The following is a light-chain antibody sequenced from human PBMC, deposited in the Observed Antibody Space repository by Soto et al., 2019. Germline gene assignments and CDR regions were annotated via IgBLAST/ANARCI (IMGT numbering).Light chain of an antibody. J-gene: IGKJ1*01. CDR2: GAS. V-gene: IGKV3-11*01. Sequence: VLTQSPVTLSLSPGERATLSCRASQSVGNYLAWYQQKSGQAPSLLIYGASNRATGIPARFSGSSSGTDVTLIISCVEPEDFAVYYCQQQDNSWTFGHGTRVEIK. CDR3: QQQDNSWT. CDR1: QSVGNY.